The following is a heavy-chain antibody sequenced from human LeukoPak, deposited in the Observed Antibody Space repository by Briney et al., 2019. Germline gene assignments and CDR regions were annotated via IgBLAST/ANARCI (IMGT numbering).Heavy chain of an antibody. J-gene: IGHJ2*01. CDR2: FDPEDSEA. V-gene: IGHV1-24*01. Sequence: ASVKVSCKVSGYTLTDLSMHWVRQTPGKGLEWRGGFDPEDSEALYAQKFKGRVTMTEDTFTDTAYMELSSLRSDDTAVYYCALTGYSYGPYWYFDLWGRGTLVTVSS. CDR1: GYTLTDLS. CDR3: ALTGYSYGPYWYFDL. D-gene: IGHD5-18*01.